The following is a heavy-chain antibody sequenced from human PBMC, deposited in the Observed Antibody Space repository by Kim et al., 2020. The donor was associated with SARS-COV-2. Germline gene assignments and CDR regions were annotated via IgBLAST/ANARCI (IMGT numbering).Heavy chain of an antibody. D-gene: IGHD2-21*01. CDR1: GYSFSTYY. CDR3: ARAEHGQYFDY. J-gene: IGHJ4*02. V-gene: IGHV1-46*01. CDR2: FNPGGENA. Sequence: ASVKVSCKTSGYSFSTYYLHWVRETPGQGFEWMGIFNPGGENATYAQRFLDRVTMTSDTSTSTLYMEFKSLTANDAGVYYCARAEHGQYFDYWGQGTRVTVSS.